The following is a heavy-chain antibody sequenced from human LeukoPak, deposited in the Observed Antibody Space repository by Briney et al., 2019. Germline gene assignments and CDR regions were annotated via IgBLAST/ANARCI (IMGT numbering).Heavy chain of an antibody. CDR3: ARQVAPYSNFDY. Sequence: SETLSLTCTVSGGFISSYYWSWIRQPPGKGLEWIGYTYTSGSTNYNPSLKSRVTISVDTSKNQFSLKLSSVTAADTAVYYCARQVAPYSNFDYWGQGTLVTVSP. D-gene: IGHD4-11*01. CDR2: TYTSGST. J-gene: IGHJ4*02. CDR1: GGFISSYY. V-gene: IGHV4-4*09.